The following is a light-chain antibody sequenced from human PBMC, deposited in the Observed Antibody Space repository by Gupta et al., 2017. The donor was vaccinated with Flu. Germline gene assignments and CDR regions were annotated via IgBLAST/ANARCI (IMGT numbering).Light chain of an antibody. CDR1: QDISSS. Sequence: GDRVTITCRASQDISSSLAWYQHKPGEAPNLLIFTASTLQSGVSSRFSGSGSGTEFTLTIDSLQPEDFATYYCQQVNSYPLTFGPGTTVDIK. V-gene: IGKV1-9*01. CDR3: QQVNSYPLT. J-gene: IGKJ3*01. CDR2: TAS.